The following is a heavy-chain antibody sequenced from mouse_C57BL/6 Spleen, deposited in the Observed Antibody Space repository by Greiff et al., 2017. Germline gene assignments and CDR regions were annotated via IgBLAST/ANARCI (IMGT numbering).Heavy chain of an antibody. CDR1: GYTFTDYN. V-gene: IGHV1-18*01. Sequence: EVKLQQSGPELVKPGASVKIPCKASGYTFTDYNMDWVKQSHGKSLEWIGDINPNNGGTIYNQKFKGKATLTVDKSSSTAYMELRSLTSEDTAVYYCARCHYYGSSYYFDYWGQGTTLTVSS. CDR3: ARCHYYGSSYYFDY. J-gene: IGHJ2*01. CDR2: INPNNGGT. D-gene: IGHD1-1*01.